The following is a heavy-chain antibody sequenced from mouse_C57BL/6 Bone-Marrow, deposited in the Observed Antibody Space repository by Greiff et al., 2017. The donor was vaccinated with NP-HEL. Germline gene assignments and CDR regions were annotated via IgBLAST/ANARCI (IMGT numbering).Heavy chain of an antibody. Sequence: QVQLQQPGAELVKPGASLKLSCKASGYTFTSYWMHWVKQRPGQGLEWIGMIHPNSGSTNYNEKFKSKATLTVDKSSSTAYMQLSSLTSEDSAVYYCVGYGAWFAYWGQGTLVTVSA. CDR3: VGYGAWFAY. CDR1: GYTFTSYW. J-gene: IGHJ3*01. D-gene: IGHD2-2*01. CDR2: IHPNSGST. V-gene: IGHV1-64*01.